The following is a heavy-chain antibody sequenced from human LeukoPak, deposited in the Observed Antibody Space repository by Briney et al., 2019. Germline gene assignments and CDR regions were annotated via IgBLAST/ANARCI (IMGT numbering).Heavy chain of an antibody. D-gene: IGHD1-26*01. CDR1: GFTFSSYA. Sequence: PGGSLRLSCAASGFTFSSYAMHWVRQAPGKGLEYVSAISSNGGSTYYANSVKGRFTISRDNSKNTLYLQMGSLRAEDMAVYYCARTSGSYNEWDYRGQGTLVTVSS. J-gene: IGHJ4*02. V-gene: IGHV3-64*01. CDR3: ARTSGSYNEWDY. CDR2: ISSNGGST.